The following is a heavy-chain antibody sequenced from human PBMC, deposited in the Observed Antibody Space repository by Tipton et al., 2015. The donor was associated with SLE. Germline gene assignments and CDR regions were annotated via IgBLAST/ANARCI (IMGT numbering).Heavy chain of an antibody. Sequence: GLVKPSETLSLTCIVSGGSITSGGHYWGWIRQPPGKGLEWIGSIYYGGSTYSNPSLGSRVTISVDTSKNQFSLNLSSVTAADTAMYYCAKTSSRYPYFDYWGQGTLVTVSS. CDR2: IYYGGST. CDR1: GGSITSGGHY. D-gene: IGHD6-13*01. J-gene: IGHJ4*02. CDR3: AKTSSRYPYFDY. V-gene: IGHV4-39*01.